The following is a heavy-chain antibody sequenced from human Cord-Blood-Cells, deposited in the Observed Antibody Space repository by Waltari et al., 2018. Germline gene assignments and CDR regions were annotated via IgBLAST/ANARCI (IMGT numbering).Heavy chain of an antibody. V-gene: IGHV3-30*18. D-gene: IGHD6-6*01. J-gene: IGHJ4*02. Sequence: QVQLVQSGGGVVQPGRSLRLSCAASGFPFSSYGMHWVRQAPGKGLEWVAVRAYDGSNKYYADSVKGRFTISRDNSKNTLYLQMNSLRADDTAVYYCAKAGQLQYYFDYWGQGTLVTVSS. CDR3: AKAGQLQYYFDY. CDR1: GFPFSSYG. CDR2: RAYDGSNK.